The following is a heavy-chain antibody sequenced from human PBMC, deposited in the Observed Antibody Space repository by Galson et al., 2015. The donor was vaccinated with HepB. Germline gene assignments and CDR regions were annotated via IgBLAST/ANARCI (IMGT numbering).Heavy chain of an antibody. Sequence: SLRLSCAASGFTFSNAWMSWVRQAPGKGLEWVGRIKSKTDGGTTDYAAPVKGRFTISRDDSKNTLYLQMNSLKTEDTAVYYCTGGYSSGWSPREPRMDVWGQGTTVTVSS. V-gene: IGHV3-15*01. D-gene: IGHD6-19*01. CDR1: GFTFSNAW. J-gene: IGHJ6*02. CDR3: TGGYSSGWSPREPRMDV. CDR2: IKSKTDGGTT.